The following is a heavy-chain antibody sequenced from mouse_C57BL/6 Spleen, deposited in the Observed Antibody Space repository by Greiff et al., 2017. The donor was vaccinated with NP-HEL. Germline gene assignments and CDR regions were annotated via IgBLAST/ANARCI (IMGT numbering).Heavy chain of an antibody. CDR1: GYAFSSSW. CDR3: ANIYYGNSYAMDY. V-gene: IGHV1-82*01. D-gene: IGHD2-1*01. J-gene: IGHJ4*01. Sequence: QVQLQQSGPELVKPGASVKISCKASGYAFSSSWMNWVKQRPGKGLEWIGRIYPGDGDTNYNGKFKGKATLTADKSSSTAYMQLSSLTSDDSAVYVCANIYYGNSYAMDYWGQGTSVTVSS. CDR2: IYPGDGDT.